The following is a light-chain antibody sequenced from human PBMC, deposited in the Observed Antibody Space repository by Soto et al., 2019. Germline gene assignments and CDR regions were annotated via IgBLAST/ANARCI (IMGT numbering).Light chain of an antibody. J-gene: IGLJ2*01. Sequence: QSGLTQTASVSGSPGQSITMSCTGSRSDVGGYNLVSWYQQHPGKAPKLLISEDNKRPSGVSDRFSGSKSGNTASLTISGLQAEDEGDYYCSSYAGRITLVFGGGTKLTVL. CDR1: RSDVGGYNL. V-gene: IGLV2-23*01. CDR3: SSYAGRITLV. CDR2: EDN.